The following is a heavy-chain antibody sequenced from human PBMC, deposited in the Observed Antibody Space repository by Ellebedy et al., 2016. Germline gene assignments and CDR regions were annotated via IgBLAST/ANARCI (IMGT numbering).Heavy chain of an antibody. CDR2: IYDNGNP. V-gene: IGHV4-59*08. CDR1: GGSISSFY. J-gene: IGHJ3*01. CDR3: ARRQPRGSARGFDF. D-gene: IGHD3-10*01. Sequence: SETLSLTCTVSGGSISSFYWSWIRQPPGRGLEWIGFIYDNGNPNYKPSLKSRVAMSFDASKNQIFLHLNSVTAADPAMYYCARRQPRGSARGFDFWGPGAKVTVSS.